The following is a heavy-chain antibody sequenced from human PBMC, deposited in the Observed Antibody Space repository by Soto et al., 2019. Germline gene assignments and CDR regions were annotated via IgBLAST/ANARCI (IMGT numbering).Heavy chain of an antibody. CDR1: GYTFTGYG. J-gene: IGHJ4*02. CDR2: ISAYNGNT. V-gene: IGHV1-18*01. D-gene: IGHD3-3*01. Sequence: ASVKVSCKASGYTFTGYGISWVRQAPGQGLEWMGWISAYNGNTNYAQKLQGRVTMTTDTSTSTAYMELRSLRSDDTAVYYCARDKYYDFWSGYYTGFDYWGQGTLVTVSS. CDR3: ARDKYYDFWSGYYTGFDY.